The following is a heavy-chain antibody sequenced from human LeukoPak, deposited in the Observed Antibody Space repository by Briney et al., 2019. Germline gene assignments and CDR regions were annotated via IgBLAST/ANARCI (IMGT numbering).Heavy chain of an antibody. CDR3: ARPIRGGYNYWGMDV. V-gene: IGHV4-59*08. CDR1: GGSISSYY. J-gene: IGHJ6*02. D-gene: IGHD5-24*01. CDR2: IYYSGST. Sequence: RTSETLSLTCTVSGGSISSYYWSWIRQPPGKGLEWIGYIYYSGSTNYNPPLKSRVTISVDTSKNQFSLKLSSVTAADTAVYYCARPIRGGYNYWGMDVWGQGTTVAVSS.